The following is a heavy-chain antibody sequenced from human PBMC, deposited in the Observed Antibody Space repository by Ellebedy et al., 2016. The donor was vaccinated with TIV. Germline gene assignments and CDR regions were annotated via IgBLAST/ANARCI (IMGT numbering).Heavy chain of an antibody. CDR1: GFTFSSYA. Sequence: GESLKISCAASGFTFSSYAMHWVRQAPGKGLEYVSAISSNGGSTYYANSVKGRFTISRDNSKNTLYLQMNSLRAEDTAVDYCAREPSGGFGVVITALDYWGQGTLVTVSS. J-gene: IGHJ4*02. CDR3: AREPSGGFGVVITALDY. D-gene: IGHD3-3*01. V-gene: IGHV3-64*01. CDR2: ISSNGGST.